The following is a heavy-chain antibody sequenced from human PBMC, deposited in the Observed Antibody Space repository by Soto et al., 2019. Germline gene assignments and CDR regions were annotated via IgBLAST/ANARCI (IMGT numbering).Heavy chain of an antibody. J-gene: IGHJ4*02. CDR1: GYTFLNYG. V-gene: IGHV1-18*01. D-gene: IGHD3-22*01. CDR2: ISAYSGDT. CDR3: ARDLGMILVVKSHFDY. Sequence: ASVKVSCKSSGYTFLNYGISWVRQAPGQGLGWMGWISAYSGDTDYAQKFEGRVTMTTETSTSTAYMELRGLRSDDTAVYYCARDLGMILVVKSHFDYWGQGTLVTV.